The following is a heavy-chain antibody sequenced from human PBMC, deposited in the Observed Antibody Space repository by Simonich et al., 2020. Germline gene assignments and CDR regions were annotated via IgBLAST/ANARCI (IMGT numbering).Heavy chain of an antibody. V-gene: IGHV3-7*01. CDR1: GFTFSRYW. D-gene: IGHD7-27*01. Sequence: EVQLVESGGGLVQPGGSLRLSCAASGFTFSRYWMSWVRQGPGKWLEWVANIKQDGSEKYYVDSVKGRFTISRDNAKNALYLQMNSLRAEDTAVYYCARDGLGTAYYYYMDVWGKGTTVTVSS. CDR3: ARDGLGTAYYYYMDV. J-gene: IGHJ6*03. CDR2: IKQDGSEK.